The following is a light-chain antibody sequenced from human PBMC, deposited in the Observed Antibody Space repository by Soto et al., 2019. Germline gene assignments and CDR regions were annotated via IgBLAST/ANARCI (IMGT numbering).Light chain of an antibody. CDR2: AAS. J-gene: IGKJ1*01. Sequence: AIQLTQSPSSLSASMGDRVTITCRASQGIINYLAWHQQKPGKAPKLLIYAASTLQSGVPSRFSGSGSGTDFTLTISCLQSEDFATYYCQQYYSYPPWTFGQGTKVDIK. CDR1: QGIINY. CDR3: QQYYSYPPWT. V-gene: IGKV1-8*01.